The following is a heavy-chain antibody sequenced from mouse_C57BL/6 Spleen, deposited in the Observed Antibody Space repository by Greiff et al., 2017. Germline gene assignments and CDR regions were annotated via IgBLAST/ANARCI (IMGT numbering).Heavy chain of an antibody. CDR1: GYSFTSYW. CDR3: ARRGNGGVYYYAMDY. V-gene: IGHV1-59*01. CDR2: IDPSDSYT. Sequence: QVQLQQPGAALVRPGTSVKLSCKASGYSFTSYWMHWVKQRPGQGLEWIGVIDPSDSYTNYNQKFKGKATLTVDTSSSTAYMTLSSLTTEGSAVDDCARRGNGGVYYYAMDYWGQGTSVTVSS. J-gene: IGHJ4*01. D-gene: IGHD1-2*01.